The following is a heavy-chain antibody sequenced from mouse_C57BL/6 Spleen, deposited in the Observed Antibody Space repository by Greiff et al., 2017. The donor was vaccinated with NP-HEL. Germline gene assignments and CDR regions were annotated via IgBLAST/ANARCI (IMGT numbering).Heavy chain of an antibody. CDR3: ARGGSSYYFDD. J-gene: IGHJ2*01. Sequence: VQLQQSGAELVRPGASVTLSCKASGYTFTDYYINWVKQRPGQGLEWIARIYPGSGNTYYNEKFKGKATLTAEKSSSTAYMQLSSLTSEDSAVYFCARGGSSYYFDDWGQGTTLTVSS. CDR2: IYPGSGNT. CDR1: GYTFTDYY. V-gene: IGHV1-76*01. D-gene: IGHD1-1*01.